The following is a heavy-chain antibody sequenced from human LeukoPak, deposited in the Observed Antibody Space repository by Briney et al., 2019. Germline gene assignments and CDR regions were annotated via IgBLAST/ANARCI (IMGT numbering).Heavy chain of an antibody. J-gene: IGHJ5*02. CDR1: GVSISDGNYY. CDR3: ARHISSFVGPSWFDP. D-gene: IGHD2/OR15-2a*01. V-gene: IGHV4-39*01. CDR2: VFYTGTT. Sequence: PSETLSLTCSVSGVSISDGNYYWAWLRQPPGKALEWIATVFYTGTTYNTPSLKSRVTISADTSNNQFSLKVTSVTAADTAVYYCARHISSFVGPSWFDPWGQGTLVTVSS.